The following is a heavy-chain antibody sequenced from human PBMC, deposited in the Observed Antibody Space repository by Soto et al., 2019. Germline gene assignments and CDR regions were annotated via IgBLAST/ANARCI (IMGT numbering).Heavy chain of an antibody. V-gene: IGHV3-21*01. CDR2: ISSSSSYI. CDR1: GFTFSSYS. Sequence: EVQLVESGGGLVKPGGSLRLSCAASGFTFSSYSMNWVRQAPGKGLEWVSSISSSSSYIYYADSMKGRFTISRDNAKNSLYLQMNSLRAEDTAVYYCARGPERRIVGATFYWGQGTLVTVSS. J-gene: IGHJ4*02. D-gene: IGHD1-26*01. CDR3: ARGPERRIVGATFY.